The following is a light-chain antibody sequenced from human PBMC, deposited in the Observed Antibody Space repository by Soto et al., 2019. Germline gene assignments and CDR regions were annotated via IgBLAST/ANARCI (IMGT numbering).Light chain of an antibody. CDR1: QNIYTW. V-gene: IGKV1-5*03. J-gene: IGKJ1*01. CDR3: XXXNTFWT. CDR2: EAS. Sequence: DIQMTQSPATLSASVGDRVTITCRASQNIYTWLAWYQQKPGKAPKLLIYEASSLETGVPSRFSGSGSGTEXTLXISXLQXXXFXTXXXXXXNTFWTFGQGTKVGIK.